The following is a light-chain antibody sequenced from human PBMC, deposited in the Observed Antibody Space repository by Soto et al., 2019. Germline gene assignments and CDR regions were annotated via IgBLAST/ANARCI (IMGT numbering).Light chain of an antibody. J-gene: IGKJ2*01. V-gene: IGKV3-15*01. Sequence: VMTRCPASLSASPGERVTLSCRASQNIRSSLAWYQQRPGQAPRLLIYDASTRATGIPPRFSGGGSGTEFTATISSLQSEDFAIYYCQQYDIWHSYTFGQGTKV. CDR3: QQYDIWHSYT. CDR1: QNIRSS. CDR2: DAS.